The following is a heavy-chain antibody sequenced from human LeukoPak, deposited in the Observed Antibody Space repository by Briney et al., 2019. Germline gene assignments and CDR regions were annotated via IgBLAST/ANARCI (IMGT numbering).Heavy chain of an antibody. CDR1: GYTLTELS. CDR3: ATAGGIVGATPGYYYYYYMDV. CDR2: FDPEDGET. D-gene: IGHD1-26*01. Sequence: ASVKVSCKVSGYTLTELSMHWVRQAPGKGLEWMGGFDPEDGETIYAQKFQGRVTMTEDTSTDTAYMELSSLRSEDTAVYYCATAGGIVGATPGYYYYYYMDVWGKGTTVTVSS. V-gene: IGHV1-24*01. J-gene: IGHJ6*03.